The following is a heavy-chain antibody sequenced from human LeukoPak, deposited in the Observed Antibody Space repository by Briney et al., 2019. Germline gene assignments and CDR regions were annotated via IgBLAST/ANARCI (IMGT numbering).Heavy chain of an antibody. D-gene: IGHD6-19*01. CDR2: IWYDGSNK. J-gene: IGHJ4*02. V-gene: IGHV3-33*01. CDR1: GFTFSSYG. Sequence: GGSLRLSCAASGFTFSSYGMHWVRQAPGKGLGWVAVIWYDGSNKYYAESVKGRFTISRDNSKNTLYLQMNSLRAEDTAVYYCARDTISSGWTSFDYWGQGTLVTVSS. CDR3: ARDTISSGWTSFDY.